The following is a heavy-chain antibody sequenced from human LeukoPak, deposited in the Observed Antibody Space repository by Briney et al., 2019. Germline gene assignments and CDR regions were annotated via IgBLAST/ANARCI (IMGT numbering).Heavy chain of an antibody. V-gene: IGHV1-18*01. Sequence: ASVRVSCKASGYTFISYNINWLRQAPGQGLEWMGWISAYNGNTNYAQKLQGRVTMTTDTSTSTAYMELRSLRSDDTAVYYCARDKTTRGSSSWYYHDAFDIWGQGTMVTVSS. CDR3: ARDKTTRGSSSWYYHDAFDI. CDR1: GYTFISYN. CDR2: ISAYNGNT. D-gene: IGHD6-13*01. J-gene: IGHJ3*02.